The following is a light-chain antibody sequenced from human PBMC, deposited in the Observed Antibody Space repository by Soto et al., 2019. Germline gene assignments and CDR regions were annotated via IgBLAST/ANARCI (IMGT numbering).Light chain of an antibody. CDR2: GAS. V-gene: IGKV3-11*01. CDR1: QSVGRN. J-gene: IGKJ5*01. CDR3: QQRSQWPPMT. Sequence: EVVLTQSPGTLSLSPGERATLSFRATQSVGRNLAWYQQKPGQAPRLLIFGASNRATGIPARFSGSGSGTEFTLTIRRLEPEDFAVYYCQQRSQWPPMTFGQGTRLEI.